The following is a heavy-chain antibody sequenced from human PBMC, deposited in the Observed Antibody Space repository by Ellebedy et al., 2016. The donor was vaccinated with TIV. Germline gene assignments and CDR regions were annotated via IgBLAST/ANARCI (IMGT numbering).Heavy chain of an antibody. J-gene: IGHJ3*02. V-gene: IGHV3-9*03. CDR3: AKARVAAPDDAFDI. CDR1: GFTFDDYA. CDR2: ISWNSGSI. D-gene: IGHD6-13*01. Sequence: GGSLRLSCAASGFTFDDYAMHWVRQAPGKGLEWVSGISWNSGSIGYADSVKGRFTISRDNAKNSLYLQMNSLRAEDMALYYCAKARVAAPDDAFDIWGQGTMVTVSS.